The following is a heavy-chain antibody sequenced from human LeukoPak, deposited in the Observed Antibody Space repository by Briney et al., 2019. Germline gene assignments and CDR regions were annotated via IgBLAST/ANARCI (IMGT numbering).Heavy chain of an antibody. CDR3: ARWDYYGSGSYRWFDP. V-gene: IGHV1-69*13. Sequence: ASVKVSCKASGGTFSSYAISWVRQAPGQGLEWMGGIIPIFGTANYAQKFQGRVTITADESTSTAYMELSSLRSEDTAVYYCARWDYYGSGSYRWFDPWGQGTLVTVSS. CDR2: IIPIFGTA. D-gene: IGHD3-10*01. CDR1: GGTFSSYA. J-gene: IGHJ5*02.